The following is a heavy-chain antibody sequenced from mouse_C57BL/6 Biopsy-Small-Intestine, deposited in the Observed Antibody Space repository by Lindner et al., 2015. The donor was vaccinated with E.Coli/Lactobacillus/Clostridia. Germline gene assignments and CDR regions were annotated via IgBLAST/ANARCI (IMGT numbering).Heavy chain of an antibody. CDR3: TRLSLYNYVMDY. Sequence: VQLQESGGDLVKPGGSLKLSCAASGFIFNIYGMSWVRQSPDKRLEWVATISSAGSYTHYPDSVKGRFTVSRDNAQNTLYLHMASLGSEDTAKYYCTRLSLYNYVMDYWGQGTSVTVSS. J-gene: IGHJ4*01. CDR1: GFIFNIYG. V-gene: IGHV5-6*01. D-gene: IGHD6-2*01. CDR2: ISSAGSYT.